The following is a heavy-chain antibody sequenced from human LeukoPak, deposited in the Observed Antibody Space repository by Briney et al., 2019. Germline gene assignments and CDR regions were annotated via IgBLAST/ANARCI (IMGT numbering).Heavy chain of an antibody. D-gene: IGHD4-17*01. CDR2: ISGSGGST. CDR3: AKAYDYYYYYGMDV. CDR1: GFTFSGYA. J-gene: IGHJ6*02. V-gene: IGHV3-23*01. Sequence: GGSLRLSCAASGFTFSGYAMSWVRQAPGKGLEWVSAISGSGGSTYYADSVKGRFTISRDNSKNTLYLQMNSLRAEDTAVYYCAKAYDYYYYYGMDVWGQGTTVTVSS.